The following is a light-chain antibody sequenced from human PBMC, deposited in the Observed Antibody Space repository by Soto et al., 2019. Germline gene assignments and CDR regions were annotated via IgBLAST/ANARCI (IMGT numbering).Light chain of an antibody. CDR3: QSYDNTLSAYV. CDR1: SSNIGAEFD. CDR2: GNN. V-gene: IGLV1-40*01. J-gene: IGLJ1*01. Sequence: QSVLTQPPSVSGAPGQRVTIPCAGSSSNIGAEFDVHWYRQLPGRAPKLLIFGNNNRPSGVPDRFSGSKSGTSASLAITGLQSEDEADYFCQSYDNTLSAYVFGGETKLTVL.